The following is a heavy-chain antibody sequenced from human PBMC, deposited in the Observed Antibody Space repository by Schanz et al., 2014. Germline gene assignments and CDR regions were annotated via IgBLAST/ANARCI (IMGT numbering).Heavy chain of an antibody. V-gene: IGHV3-30*18. D-gene: IGHD2-8*02. CDR2: ISYDGNNE. Sequence: VQLLESGGGLVRPGGSLRLSCAASGFTFSSYGMHWVRQAPGKGLEWVAVISYDGNNEDYADSVKGRFSISRDNSQNTLYLQIDSLRPEDTAVYFGAKDTGYCHGGACYCFECWGLGILVNVFS. J-gene: IGHJ4*02. CDR3: AKDTGYCHGGACYCFEC. CDR1: GFTFSSYG.